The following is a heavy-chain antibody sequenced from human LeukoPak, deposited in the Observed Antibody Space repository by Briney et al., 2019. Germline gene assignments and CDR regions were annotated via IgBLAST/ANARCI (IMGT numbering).Heavy chain of an antibody. CDR1: GFTFSSYS. D-gene: IGHD2/OR15-2a*01. Sequence: GGSLRLSCAASGFTFSSYSMNWVRQAPGKGLEWVSYISSSSGTILYADPVKGRFTISRDNAKNSLYLQMNSLRAEDTAVYYCARGDYFDDSASPVDYWGQGTLVTVSS. V-gene: IGHV3-48*01. J-gene: IGHJ4*02. CDR3: ARGDYFDDSASPVDY. CDR2: ISSSSGTI.